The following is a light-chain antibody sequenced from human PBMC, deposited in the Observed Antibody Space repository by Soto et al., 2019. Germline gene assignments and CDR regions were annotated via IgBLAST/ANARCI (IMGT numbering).Light chain of an antibody. CDR3: QQYDTYGT. Sequence: DIQMTQSPSTLSASEGDRVTITFRASQSISSWLAWYQQKPGKAPKLLIYDASSLESGVPSRFSGSGSGTEFTLTISSLQPDDSATYYCQQYDTYGTFGQGTKVDIK. J-gene: IGKJ1*01. CDR1: QSISSW. V-gene: IGKV1-5*01. CDR2: DAS.